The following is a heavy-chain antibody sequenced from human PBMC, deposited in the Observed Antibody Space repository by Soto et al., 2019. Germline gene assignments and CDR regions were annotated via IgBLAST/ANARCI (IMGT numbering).Heavy chain of an antibody. Sequence: SETLSLTCTVSGGSISSYYWSWIRQPPGKGLEWIGYIYYSGSTNYNPSLKSRVTISVDTSKNQFSLKLSSVTAADTAVYYCARETYCTNGVCYRYFDYWGQGTLVTVSS. V-gene: IGHV4-59*12. J-gene: IGHJ4*02. CDR3: ARETYCTNGVCYRYFDY. CDR2: IYYSGST. D-gene: IGHD2-8*01. CDR1: GGSISSYY.